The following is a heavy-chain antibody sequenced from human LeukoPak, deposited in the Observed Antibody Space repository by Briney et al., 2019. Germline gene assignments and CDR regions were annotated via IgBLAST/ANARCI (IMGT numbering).Heavy chain of an antibody. CDR1: GFTFSNAW. CDR3: TTGLFSSGWYEDY. V-gene: IGHV3-15*01. CDR2: IKSKTDGGTT. Sequence: GSLRLSCAASGFTFSNAWMSWVRQAPGKGREWVGRIKSKTDGGTTDYAAPVKGRFTISRDDSKNTLYLQMNSLKTEDTAVYYCTTGLFSSGWYEDYWGQGTLVTVSS. D-gene: IGHD6-19*01. J-gene: IGHJ4*02.